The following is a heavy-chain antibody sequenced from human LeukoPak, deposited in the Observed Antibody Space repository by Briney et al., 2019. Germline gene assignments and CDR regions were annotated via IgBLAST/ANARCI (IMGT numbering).Heavy chain of an antibody. Sequence: SETLSLTCTVSGGSISSYYWSWIRQPPGKGLEWIGEINHSGSTNYNPSLKSRITISVDTSKNQFSLKLNSVTAADTAVYYCARVAAAGMIWGQGTLVTVSS. D-gene: IGHD6-13*01. J-gene: IGHJ4*02. V-gene: IGHV4-34*01. CDR1: GGSISSYY. CDR2: INHSGST. CDR3: ARVAAAGMI.